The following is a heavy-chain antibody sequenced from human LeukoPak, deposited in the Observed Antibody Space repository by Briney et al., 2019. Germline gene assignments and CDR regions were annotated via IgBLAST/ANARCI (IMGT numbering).Heavy chain of an antibody. CDR1: GFTFSSYS. Sequence: GGSLRLSCAASGFTFSSYSMNWVRQAPGKGLEWVSGINWNGGSAGYADSVKGRFTISRDNAKNSLYLQMNSLRAEDTALYYCARGRGSEDYWGQGTLVTVSS. V-gene: IGHV3-20*04. D-gene: IGHD1-26*01. CDR3: ARGRGSEDY. CDR2: INWNGGSA. J-gene: IGHJ4*02.